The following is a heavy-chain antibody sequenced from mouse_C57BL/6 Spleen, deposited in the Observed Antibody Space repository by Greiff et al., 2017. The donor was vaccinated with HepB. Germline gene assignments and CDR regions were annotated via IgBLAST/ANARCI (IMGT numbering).Heavy chain of an antibody. D-gene: IGHD1-1*01. CDR2: IDPNSGGT. J-gene: IGHJ2*01. V-gene: IGHV1-72*01. Sequence: QVQLKQPGAELVKPGASVKLSCKASGYTFTSYWMHWVKQRPGRGLEWIGRIDPNSGGTKYNEKFKSKATLTVDKPSSTAYMQLSSLTSEDSAVYYCARALSITTVAPGYWGQGTTLTVSS. CDR3: ARALSITTVAPGY. CDR1: GYTFTSYW.